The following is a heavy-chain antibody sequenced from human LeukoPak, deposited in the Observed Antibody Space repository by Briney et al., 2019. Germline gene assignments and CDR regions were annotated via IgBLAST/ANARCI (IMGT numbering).Heavy chain of an antibody. V-gene: IGHV1-69*04. D-gene: IGHD3-10*01. Sequence: RASVKVSCKASGGTFSSYAISWVRQAPGQGLEWMGRIIPILGIANYAQKFQGGVTITADKSTSTAYMELSSLRSEDTAVYYCASLRGPITMVRGVSMDVWGQGTTVTVSS. CDR2: IIPILGIA. J-gene: IGHJ6*02. CDR3: ASLRGPITMVRGVSMDV. CDR1: GGTFSSYA.